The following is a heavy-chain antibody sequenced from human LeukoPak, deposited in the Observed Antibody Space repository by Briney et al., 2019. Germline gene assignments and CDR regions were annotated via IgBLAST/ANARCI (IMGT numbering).Heavy chain of an antibody. V-gene: IGHV4-59*10. CDR2: IYTSGST. D-gene: IGHD6-13*01. CDR3: ARGQQQLLGY. CDR1: GGSFSGYY. Sequence: SSETLSLTCAVYGGSFSGYYWSWIRQPAGKGLEWIGRIYTSGSTNYNPSLKSRVTISVDTSKNQFSLKLSSVTAADTAVYYCARGQQQLLGYWGQGTLVTVSS. J-gene: IGHJ4*02.